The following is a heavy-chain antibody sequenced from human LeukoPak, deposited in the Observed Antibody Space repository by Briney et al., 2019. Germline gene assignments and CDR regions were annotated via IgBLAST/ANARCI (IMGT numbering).Heavy chain of an antibody. CDR1: GFTVSSNY. J-gene: IGHJ3*02. Sequence: GGSLRLSCAASGFTVSSNYMSWVRQAPGKGLEWVSVIYSGGSTYYADSVKGRFTISRDNSKNTLYLQMNSLRAEDTAVYYCARLDILTGYWQGAFDIWGQGTMVTVSS. D-gene: IGHD3-9*01. CDR3: ARLDILTGYWQGAFDI. CDR2: IYSGGST. V-gene: IGHV3-53*01.